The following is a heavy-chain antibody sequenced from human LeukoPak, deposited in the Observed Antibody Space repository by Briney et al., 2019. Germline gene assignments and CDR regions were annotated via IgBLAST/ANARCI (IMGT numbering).Heavy chain of an antibody. J-gene: IGHJ4*02. Sequence: SETLSLTCAVSGYSIGIGYYWGWIRQTPGKGLEWIGSIYHSGATYYNPSLKSRVTMSVDTSKNQFSLKLSSVTAADTAVYYCARESEYSGYVGYWGQGTLVTVSS. CDR3: ARESEYSGYVGY. D-gene: IGHD5-12*01. CDR1: GYSIGIGYY. V-gene: IGHV4-38-2*02. CDR2: IYHSGAT.